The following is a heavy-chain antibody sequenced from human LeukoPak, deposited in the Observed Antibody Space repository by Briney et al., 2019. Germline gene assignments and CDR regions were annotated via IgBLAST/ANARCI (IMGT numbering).Heavy chain of an antibody. Sequence: SETLSLTCTVSGGSISSSSYYWGWIRQPPGKGLEWIGSIYYSGSTYYNPSLKSRVTMSVDTSKNQFSLKLSSLTAADTAVYYCAKEESSNWRPFDYWGQGTLVTVSS. CDR3: AKEESSNWRPFDY. CDR2: IYYSGST. D-gene: IGHD6-13*01. CDR1: GGSISSSSYY. V-gene: IGHV4-39*07. J-gene: IGHJ4*02.